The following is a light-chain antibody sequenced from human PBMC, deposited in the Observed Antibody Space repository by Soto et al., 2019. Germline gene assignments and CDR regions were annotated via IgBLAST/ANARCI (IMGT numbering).Light chain of an antibody. CDR3: QQYNNWPIT. CDR2: GAS. J-gene: IGKJ5*01. Sequence: EIVLTQSPGTLSLSPGERATLSCRASQSVSSNLAWYQQKPGQAPRLLIYGASTRATGTPARFSGSGSGTKFTLSISSLQSEDFAVYYCQQYNNWPITFGQGTRLEIK. CDR1: QSVSSN. V-gene: IGKV3D-15*01.